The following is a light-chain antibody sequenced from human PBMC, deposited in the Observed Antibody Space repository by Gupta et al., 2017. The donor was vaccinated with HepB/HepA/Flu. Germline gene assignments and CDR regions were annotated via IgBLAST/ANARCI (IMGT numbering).Light chain of an antibody. Sequence: QSVLTQPPSASGTPGQRVVISCSGSTSNIGNNAINWYQQLPGTAPKLLIFGNTQRPSGVPYRFSASKSGTSASLAINGLQSEDEADYFCAAGSDSLLNSYVFGTGTKVTVL. CDR3: AAGSDSLLNSYV. CDR2: GNT. J-gene: IGLJ1*01. CDR1: TSNIGNNA. V-gene: IGLV1-44*01.